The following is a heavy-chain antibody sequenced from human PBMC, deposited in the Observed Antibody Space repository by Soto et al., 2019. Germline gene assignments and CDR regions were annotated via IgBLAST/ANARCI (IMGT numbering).Heavy chain of an antibody. V-gene: IGHV1-8*01. D-gene: IGHD2-15*01. CDR3: ARESRGYFVDV. CDR2: MNPNSGNT. Sequence: QVQLVQSGAEVKKPGASVKVSCKASGYTFTSHDINWVRQATGQGLEWMGWMNPNSGNTGYAQKFQGRVTMTTTTSISTAYMELKSRRSEDTAVYYCARESRGYFVDVWGKGTTVTVSS. J-gene: IGHJ6*04. CDR1: GYTFTSHD.